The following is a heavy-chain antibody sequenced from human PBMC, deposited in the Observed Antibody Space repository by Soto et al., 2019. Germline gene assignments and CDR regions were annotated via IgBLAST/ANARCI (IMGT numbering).Heavy chain of an antibody. V-gene: IGHV1-69*13. CDR1: GGTFSSYA. J-gene: IGHJ6*02. CDR3: ARGYCTNGVCYYYYYGMDV. CDR2: IIPIFGTA. D-gene: IGHD2-8*01. Sequence: GASVKVSCKASGGTFSSYAISWVRQAPGQGLEWRGGIIPIFGTANYAQKFQGRVTITADESTSTAYMELSSLRSEDTAVYYCARGYCTNGVCYYYYYGMDVWGQGTTVTAP.